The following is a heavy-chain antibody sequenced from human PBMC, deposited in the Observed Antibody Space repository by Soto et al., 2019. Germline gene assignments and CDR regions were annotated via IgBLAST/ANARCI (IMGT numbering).Heavy chain of an antibody. CDR2: SYWDDDK. J-gene: IGHJ4*02. CDR3: AHRPPTTQAGSGSKFDY. CDR1: GFSLSTSGVG. Sequence: QITLKESGPTLVKPTQTLTLTCTFSGFSLSTSGVGVGWIRQPPGKALEWLALSYWDDDKSYSPSLKSRLTITKDTSNNQVVLTMTNMDPVDTATYYCAHRPPTTQAGSGSKFDYWGQGTLVTVSS. D-gene: IGHD5-12*01. V-gene: IGHV2-5*02.